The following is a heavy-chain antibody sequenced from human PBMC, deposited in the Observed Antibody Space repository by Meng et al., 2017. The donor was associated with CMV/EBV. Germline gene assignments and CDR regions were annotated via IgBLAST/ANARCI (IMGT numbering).Heavy chain of an antibody. Sequence: GSLRLSCTVSGGSISSYYWSWIRQPPGKGLEWIGYIYYSGSTNYNPSLKSRVTMSVDTSKNQFSLKLSSVTAADTAVYYCAREEGLRYYDSSGYFGRFDYWGQGTLVTVSS. CDR3: AREEGLRYYDSSGYFGRFDY. V-gene: IGHV4-59*01. CDR1: GGSISSYY. CDR2: IYYSGST. D-gene: IGHD3-22*01. J-gene: IGHJ4*02.